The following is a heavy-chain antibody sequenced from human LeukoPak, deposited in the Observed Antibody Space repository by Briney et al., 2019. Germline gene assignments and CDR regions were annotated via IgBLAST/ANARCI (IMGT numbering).Heavy chain of an antibody. CDR1: GGSFSGYY. D-gene: IGHD3-9*01. CDR3: ASSLVLRYFDWALTHDAFDI. J-gene: IGHJ3*02. V-gene: IGHV4-34*01. Sequence: SETLSLTCAVYGGSFSGYYWSWIRQPPGKGLEWIGEINHSGSTNYNPSLKSRVTISVDTSKNQFSLKLSSVTAADTAVYYCASSLVLRYFDWALTHDAFDIWGQGTMVTVSS. CDR2: INHSGST.